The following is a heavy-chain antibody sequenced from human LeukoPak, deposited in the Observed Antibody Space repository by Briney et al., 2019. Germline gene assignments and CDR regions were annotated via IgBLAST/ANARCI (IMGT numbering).Heavy chain of an antibody. Sequence: GSSVKVSCKASGGTFISCTISWVRQAPGQGLEWMGRIIPILGIENFAQKFQGRVTITADKSTSTAYMELSSLRSEDTAVYYCATMTTVTTYAEWYFDLGGRGTLVTVSS. CDR3: ATMTTVTTYAEWYFDL. J-gene: IGHJ2*01. CDR1: GGTFISCT. D-gene: IGHD4-17*01. CDR2: IIPILGIE. V-gene: IGHV1-69*02.